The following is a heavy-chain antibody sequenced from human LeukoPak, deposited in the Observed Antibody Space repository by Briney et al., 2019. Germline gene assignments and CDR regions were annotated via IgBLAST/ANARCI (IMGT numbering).Heavy chain of an antibody. V-gene: IGHV1-69*04. CDR3: VVLQDTVTPDGFDY. CDR1: GGTFSSYA. J-gene: IGHJ4*02. D-gene: IGHD4-17*01. Sequence: GSSVKVSCKASGGTFSSYAISWVRQAPGQGLEWMGRIIPILGIANYAQKFQGRVTITADKSTSTAYMELSSLRSEDTAVYYCVVLQDTVTPDGFDYWGQGTLVTVSS. CDR2: IIPILGIA.